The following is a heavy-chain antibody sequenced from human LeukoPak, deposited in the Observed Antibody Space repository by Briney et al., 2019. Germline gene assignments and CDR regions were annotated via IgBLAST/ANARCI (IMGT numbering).Heavy chain of an antibody. CDR1: GFTFSSYS. CDR3: ARDPVPDGMDV. Sequence: GGSLRLSCAASGFTFSSYSTNWVRQAPGKGLEWVSSISSSSSYIYYADSVKGRFTISRDNAKNSLYLQMNSLRAEDTAVYYCARDPVPDGMDVWGQGTTVTVSS. V-gene: IGHV3-21*01. CDR2: ISSSSSYI. J-gene: IGHJ6*02.